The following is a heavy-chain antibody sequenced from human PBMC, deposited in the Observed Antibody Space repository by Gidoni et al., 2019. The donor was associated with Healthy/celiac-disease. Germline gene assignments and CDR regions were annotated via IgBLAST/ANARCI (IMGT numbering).Heavy chain of an antibody. CDR3: ARAAGRYGMDV. D-gene: IGHD1-1*01. V-gene: IGHV3-11*06. Sequence: QVQLVESGGGLVKPGGSLKLSCSASGFTFSDYYMSWIRQAPGKGLEWVSYISSSSSYTNYADSVKGRFTISRDNAKNSLYLQMNSLRAEDTAVYYCARAAGRYGMDVWGQGTTVTVSS. CDR1: GFTFSDYY. CDR2: ISSSSSYT. J-gene: IGHJ6*02.